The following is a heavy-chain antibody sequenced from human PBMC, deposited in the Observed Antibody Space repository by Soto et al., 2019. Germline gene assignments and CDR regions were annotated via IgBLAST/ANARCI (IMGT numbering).Heavy chain of an antibody. CDR2: ISSSSSYT. D-gene: IGHD2-15*01. Sequence: PGGSLRLSCAASGFTFSDYYMSWIRQAPGKGLEWVSYISSSSSYTNYADSVKGRFTISRDNAKNSLYLQMNSLRAEDTAVYYCAVFFLGYCSGGSCPIDSGGKGPLVTVPS. J-gene: IGHJ4*02. CDR3: AVFFLGYCSGGSCPIDS. CDR1: GFTFSDYY. V-gene: IGHV3-11*06.